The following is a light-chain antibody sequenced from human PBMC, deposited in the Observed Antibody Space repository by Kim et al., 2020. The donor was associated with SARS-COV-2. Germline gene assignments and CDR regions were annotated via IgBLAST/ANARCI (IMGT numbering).Light chain of an antibody. CDR3: QQRSNWPWT. Sequence: LSPGEKAALSCRASQSVSNYLAWYQQKPGQAPRLLIHDAANRAAGIPARFSGSGSGTDFTLTISSLEPEDFAVYYCQQRSNWPWTFGQGTKVDIK. J-gene: IGKJ1*01. CDR2: DAA. V-gene: IGKV3-11*01. CDR1: QSVSNY.